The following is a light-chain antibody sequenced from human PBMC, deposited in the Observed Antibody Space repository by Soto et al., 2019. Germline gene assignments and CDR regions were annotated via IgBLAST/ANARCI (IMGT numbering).Light chain of an antibody. CDR2: VAS. Sequence: EIVLTQSPATLSLSPGERATLSCRASQSVSSYLAWYQQKPGQAPRLLISVASSRATGIADRFSGSGSGTEFTLTISSLQSEDFAVYYCQQYNNWPLTFGQGTRLEIK. V-gene: IGKV3D-15*01. CDR3: QQYNNWPLT. CDR1: QSVSSY. J-gene: IGKJ5*01.